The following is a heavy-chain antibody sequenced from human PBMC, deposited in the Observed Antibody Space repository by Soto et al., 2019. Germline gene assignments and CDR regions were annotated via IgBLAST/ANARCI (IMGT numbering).Heavy chain of an antibody. V-gene: IGHV2-5*02. CDR1: GFSLSTIGVG. J-gene: IGHJ4*02. Sequence: QITLKESGPKLVKPTHTLTLTCTFSGFSLSTIGVGVGWIRHPPGKALEWLALIYWDDDKRYSPSLKSRLTITNDTTKNQVVLTMTNMDTLETATYYCAHRPTVNSFDYWGQGTLVTVYS. CDR2: IYWDDDK. D-gene: IGHD4-17*01. CDR3: AHRPTVNSFDY.